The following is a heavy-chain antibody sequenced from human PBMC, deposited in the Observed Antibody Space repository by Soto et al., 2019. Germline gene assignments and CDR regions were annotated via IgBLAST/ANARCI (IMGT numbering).Heavy chain of an antibody. CDR3: TKVQYVDDVASKSTWYLDL. J-gene: IGHJ2*01. V-gene: IGHV3-9*01. Sequence: EVQLVESGGGLVQPGRSLRLSCAASGFTFHTCAMHWVRQAPGKGLKWVSGISWYSGSIAYADSGKGRFTISRDNAKNSRYLQMNSLRVEDTALYYGTKVQYVDDVASKSTWYLDLWGRGTLVTVSS. CDR2: ISWYSGSI. D-gene: IGHD1-1*01. CDR1: GFTFHTCA.